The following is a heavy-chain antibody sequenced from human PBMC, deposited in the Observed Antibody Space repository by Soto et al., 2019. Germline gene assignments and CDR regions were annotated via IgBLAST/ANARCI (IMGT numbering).Heavy chain of an antibody. CDR2: ISYDGSNK. J-gene: IGHJ4*02. D-gene: IGHD4-17*01. V-gene: IGHV3-30-3*01. CDR1: GFTFSSYA. Sequence: PGGSLRLSCAASGFTFSSYAMHWVRQAPGKGLEWVAVISYDGSNKYYADSVKGRFTISRDNYKNTLYLQMNSLRAEDTAVYYFARDPSTPSTVTTWQYFDSWGQGTLVTVSS. CDR3: ARDPSTPSTVTTWQYFDS.